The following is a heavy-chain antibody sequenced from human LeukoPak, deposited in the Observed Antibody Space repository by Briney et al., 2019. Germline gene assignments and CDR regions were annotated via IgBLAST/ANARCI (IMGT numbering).Heavy chain of an antibody. V-gene: IGHV3-9*01. CDR2: ISWNSGSI. D-gene: IGHD3-22*01. Sequence: GGSLRLSCAASGFTFDDYAMHWVRQAPGKGLEWVSGISWNSGSIGYADSVKGRFTISRDNAKNSLYLQMNSLRAEDTALYYCARAWGYYDTFDYWGQGTLVTVSS. CDR3: ARAWGYYDTFDY. CDR1: GFTFDDYA. J-gene: IGHJ4*02.